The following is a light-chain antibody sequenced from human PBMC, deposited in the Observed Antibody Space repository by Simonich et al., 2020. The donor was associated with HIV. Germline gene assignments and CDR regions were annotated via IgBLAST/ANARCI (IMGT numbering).Light chain of an antibody. CDR3: SSYTSSSTYV. Sequence: QSALTQPASVSGSPGQSITISCTGASSDVGCYNYVSWYQQHPGKAPKLMIYDVSKRPTGVSNRFSGSKYGNTASLTISGLQAEDETDYYCSSYTSSSTYVFGTGTKVTVL. V-gene: IGLV2-14*01. J-gene: IGLJ1*01. CDR2: DVS. CDR1: SSDVGCYNY.